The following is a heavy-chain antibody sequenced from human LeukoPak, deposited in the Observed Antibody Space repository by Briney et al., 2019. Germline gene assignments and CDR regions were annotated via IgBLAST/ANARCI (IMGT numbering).Heavy chain of an antibody. Sequence: GASVKVSCKASGYTFTGYYMHWVRQAPGQGLEWMAWINPNSGGTNYAQRFEGRVTMTRDTSISTAYMELSRLTSDDTAVYYCARGGWSGHSYGSVPEKYFDYWGQGTLVTVSS. V-gene: IGHV1-2*02. D-gene: IGHD5-18*01. CDR1: GYTFTGYY. J-gene: IGHJ4*02. CDR2: INPNSGGT. CDR3: ARGGWSGHSYGSVPEKYFDY.